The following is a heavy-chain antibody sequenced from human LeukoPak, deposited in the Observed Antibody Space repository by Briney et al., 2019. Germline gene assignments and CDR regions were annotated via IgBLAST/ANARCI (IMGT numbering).Heavy chain of an antibody. CDR3: ARCLVGATYYFDY. CDR2: IYYSGST. Sequence: SETLSLTCTVYGGSISSYYWSWIRQPPGKGLEWIGYIYYSGSTNYNPSLKSRVTISVDTSKNQFSLKLSSVTAADTAVYYCARCLVGATYYFDYWGQGTLVTVSS. CDR1: GGSISSYY. V-gene: IGHV4-59*01. J-gene: IGHJ4*02. D-gene: IGHD1-26*01.